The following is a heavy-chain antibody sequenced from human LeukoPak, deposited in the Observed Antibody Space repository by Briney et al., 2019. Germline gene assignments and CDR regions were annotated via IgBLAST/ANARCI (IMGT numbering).Heavy chain of an antibody. Sequence: PGGSLRLSCAASGFTFDDYAMHWVRQAPGKGPEWVSGISWNSGSIGYADSVKGRFTISRDNAKNSLYLQMNSLRAEDTALYYCAKGGYSSSWRVNYYYGMDVWGQGTTVTVSS. V-gene: IGHV3-9*01. D-gene: IGHD6-13*01. CDR1: GFTFDDYA. J-gene: IGHJ6*02. CDR3: AKGGYSSSWRVNYYYGMDV. CDR2: ISWNSGSI.